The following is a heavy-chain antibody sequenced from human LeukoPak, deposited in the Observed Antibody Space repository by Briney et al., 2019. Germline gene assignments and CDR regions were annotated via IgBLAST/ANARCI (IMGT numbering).Heavy chain of an antibody. J-gene: IGHJ4*02. D-gene: IGHD3-22*01. V-gene: IGHV3-15*01. CDR1: GFTFSDYG. CDR3: ATGFYDSSGSDY. CDR2: IKSKTDGGTT. Sequence: PGGSLRLSCAASGFTFSDYGMHWVRQAPGKGLEWVGRIKSKTDGGTTDYAAPVKGRFTISRDDSKNTLYLQMNSLKTEDTAVYYCATGFYDSSGSDYWGQGTLVTVSS.